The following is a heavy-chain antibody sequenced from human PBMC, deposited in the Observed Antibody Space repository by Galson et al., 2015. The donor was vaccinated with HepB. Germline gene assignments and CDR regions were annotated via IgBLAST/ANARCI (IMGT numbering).Heavy chain of an antibody. V-gene: IGHV5-10-1*01. J-gene: IGHJ4*02. CDR3: ASIPARPTDN. Sequence: QSGAEVKKPGESLRISCKGSGYSFTTYWISWVRQMPGKGLEWMGRIDPSDAYTNYSPSFQGHVTISADKSIGKAYLPGSSLKASDTAMYYCASIPARPTDNWGQGTLVTVSS. CDR1: GYSFTTYW. CDR2: IDPSDAYT. D-gene: IGHD6-6*01.